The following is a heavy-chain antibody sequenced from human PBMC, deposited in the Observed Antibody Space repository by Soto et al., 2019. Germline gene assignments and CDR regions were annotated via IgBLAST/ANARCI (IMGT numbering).Heavy chain of an antibody. CDR1: GYTFASYG. D-gene: IGHD4-17*01. CDR2: ISAYNGNT. J-gene: IGHJ5*02. V-gene: IGHV1-18*01. Sequence: ASVTVSCKASGYTFASYGSSWVRQAPGQGLEWMGWISAYNGNTNYAQKLQGRVTMTTDTSTSTAYMELRSLRSDDTAVYYCARDRGDYVDDWLDPWGQGTLVTVSS. CDR3: ARDRGDYVDDWLDP.